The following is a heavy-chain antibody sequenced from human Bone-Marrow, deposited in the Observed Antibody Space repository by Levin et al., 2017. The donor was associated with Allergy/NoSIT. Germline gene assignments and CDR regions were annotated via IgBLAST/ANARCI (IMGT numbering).Heavy chain of an antibody. CDR2: IKSEVSGGTV. CDR3: TTDYPSGSGYVT. D-gene: IGHD3-10*01. CDR1: GFIFSHAW. J-gene: IGHJ5*02. Sequence: PGGSLRLSCGASGFIFSHAWMSWVRQTPGKRLEWVGRIKSEVSGGTVDYAAPVKGRFSISRNDSSNELFLQMNSLKSEDTGVYFCTTDYPSGSGYVTWGQGTLVTVSS. V-gene: IGHV3-15*05.